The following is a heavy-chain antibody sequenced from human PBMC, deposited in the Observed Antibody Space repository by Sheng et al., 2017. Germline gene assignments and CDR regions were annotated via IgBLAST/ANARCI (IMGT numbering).Heavy chain of an antibody. CDR3: ARGRKYDFWSGYYRRGLYFDY. D-gene: IGHD3-3*01. J-gene: IGHJ4*02. CDR2: INHSGST. CDR1: GGSFSGYY. V-gene: IGHV4-34*01. Sequence: QVQLQQWGAGLLKPSETLSLTCAVYGGSFSGYYWSWIRQPPGKGLEWIGEINHSGSTNYNPSLKSRVTISVDTSKNQFSLKLSSVTAADTAVYYCARGRKYDFWSGYYRRGLYFDYWGQGTLVTVSS.